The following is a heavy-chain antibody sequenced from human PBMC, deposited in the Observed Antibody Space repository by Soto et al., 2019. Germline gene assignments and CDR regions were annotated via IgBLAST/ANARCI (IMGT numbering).Heavy chain of an antibody. CDR3: ATENGGYGASVTRTDY. J-gene: IGHJ4*02. CDR1: GYTFTSYG. Sequence: QVQLVQSGAEVKKPGASVKVSCKASGYTFTSYGISWVRQAPGQGLEWMGWISAYNGNTNYAQKLQGRVTTTTDTSTSTAYMEMRSLRSDDTAVYYCATENGGYGASVTRTDYWGQGTLVTVSS. D-gene: IGHD4-17*01. V-gene: IGHV1-18*01. CDR2: ISAYNGNT.